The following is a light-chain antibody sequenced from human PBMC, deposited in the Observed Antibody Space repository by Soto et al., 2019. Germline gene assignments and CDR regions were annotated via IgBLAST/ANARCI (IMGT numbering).Light chain of an antibody. V-gene: IGKV3-20*01. CDR2: GAS. CDR1: QSVSSSH. Sequence: EIVLTQSPGTLSSSPGERATLSCRASQSVSSSHLAWYQQKPGQAPRLLIYGASSRATGIPDRFSGSESGTDFTLTISRLEPEDFAVDFCQQYGDSPMYTFGQGTKLEI. CDR3: QQYGDSPMYT. J-gene: IGKJ2*01.